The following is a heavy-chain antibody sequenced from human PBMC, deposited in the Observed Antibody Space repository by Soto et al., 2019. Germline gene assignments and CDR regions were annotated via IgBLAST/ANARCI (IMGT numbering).Heavy chain of an antibody. J-gene: IGHJ6*02. Sequence: QVQLVESGGGVVQPGRSLRLSCAASGFTFSSYAMHWVRQAPGKGLEWVAVISYDGSNKYYADSVKGRFTISRDNSKNTLYLQMNSLRAEDTAVYYCARDVRKGSLPGRYYYGMDVWGQGTTVTVSS. D-gene: IGHD3-10*01. CDR1: GFTFSSYA. CDR3: ARDVRKGSLPGRYYYGMDV. V-gene: IGHV3-30-3*01. CDR2: ISYDGSNK.